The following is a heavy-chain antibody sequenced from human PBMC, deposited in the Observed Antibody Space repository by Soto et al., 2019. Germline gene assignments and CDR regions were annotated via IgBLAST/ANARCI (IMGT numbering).Heavy chain of an antibody. V-gene: IGHV4-4*02. CDR3: ARDVGGSGSYYNSHDAFDI. J-gene: IGHJ3*02. CDR2: IYHSGST. D-gene: IGHD3-10*01. Sequence: QVQLQESGPGLVKPSGTLSLTCAVSGGSISSSNWWSWVRQPPGKGLEWIGEIYHSGSTNYNPSLKSRVTISVDKSKNQFSLKLSSVTAADTAVYYCARDVGGSGSYYNSHDAFDIWGQGTMVTVSS. CDR1: GGSISSSNW.